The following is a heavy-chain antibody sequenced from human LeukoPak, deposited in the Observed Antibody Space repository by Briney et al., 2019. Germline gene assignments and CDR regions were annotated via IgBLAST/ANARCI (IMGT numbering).Heavy chain of an antibody. Sequence: GGSLRLSCAASGFTFNDYAMHWVRQAPGSPPASAALISYDGNNRYYADSVKGRFTISRDNSKNTLYLHMNSLRGEDTAIYSCARAPYRSGWYYFDFWGQGTLVTVSS. CDR3: ARAPYRSGWYYFDF. CDR2: ISYDGNNR. J-gene: IGHJ4*02. V-gene: IGHV3-30-3*01. D-gene: IGHD6-19*01. CDR1: GFTFNDYA.